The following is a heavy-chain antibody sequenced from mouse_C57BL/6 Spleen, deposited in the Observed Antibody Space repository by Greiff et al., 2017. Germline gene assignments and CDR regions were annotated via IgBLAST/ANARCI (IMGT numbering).Heavy chain of an antibody. V-gene: IGHV1-42*01. CDR3: ANYDPYYAMDY. D-gene: IGHD2-4*01. CDR1: GYSFTGYY. J-gene: IGHJ4*01. Sequence: VQLQQSGPEPVKPGASVKISCKASGYSFTGYYMNWVKQSPEKSLEWIGEINPSTGGTTYNQKFKAKATLTVDKSSSTAYMQLKSLTSEDSADYYGANYDPYYAMDYWGQGTSVTVSS. CDR2: INPSTGGT.